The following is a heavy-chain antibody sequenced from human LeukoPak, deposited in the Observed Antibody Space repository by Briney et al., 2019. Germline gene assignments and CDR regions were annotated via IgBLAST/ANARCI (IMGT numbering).Heavy chain of an antibody. V-gene: IGHV3-74*01. Sequence: GGSLRLSWAASGFTFSSYWMHWVRQAPGEGLVWVSRINSDGSSTSYADSVKGRFTISRDNAKNTLYLQMNSLRAEDTAVYYCASLGKYDFWSGLDLASDYWGQGTLVTVSS. J-gene: IGHJ4*02. CDR3: ASLGKYDFWSGLDLASDY. D-gene: IGHD3-3*01. CDR2: INSDGSST. CDR1: GFTFSSYW.